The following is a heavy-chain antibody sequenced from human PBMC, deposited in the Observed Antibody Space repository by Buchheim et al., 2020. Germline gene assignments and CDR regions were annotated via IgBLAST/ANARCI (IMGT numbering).Heavy chain of an antibody. V-gene: IGHV1-69*12. J-gene: IGHJ6*02. CDR1: GGTFSSYA. CDR2: IIPIFGTA. Sequence: QVQLVQSGAEVKKPGSSVKVSCKASGGTFSSYAISWVRQAPGQGLEWMGGIIPIFGTANYAQKFQGRVTITADESTSTAYMELRSLRSEDTAVYYCARKEGGSGSYSGGAEGYYYYYGMDVWGQGTT. CDR3: ARKEGGSGSYSGGAEGYYYYYGMDV. D-gene: IGHD1-26*01.